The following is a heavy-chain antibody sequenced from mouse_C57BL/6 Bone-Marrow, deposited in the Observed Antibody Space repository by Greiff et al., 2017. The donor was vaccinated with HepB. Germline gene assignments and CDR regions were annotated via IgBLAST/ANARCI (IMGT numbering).Heavy chain of an antibody. CDR1: GFSLTSYG. D-gene: IGHD1-1*01. CDR2: IWSGGST. Sequence: VKLKQSGPGLVQPSQSLSITCTVSGFSLTSYGVHWVRQSPGKGLEWLGVIWSGGSTDYNAAFISRLSISKDNSKSQVFFKMNSLQADDTAIYYCARNTGGYWYFDVWGTGTTVTVSS. J-gene: IGHJ1*03. CDR3: ARNTGGYWYFDV. V-gene: IGHV2-2*01.